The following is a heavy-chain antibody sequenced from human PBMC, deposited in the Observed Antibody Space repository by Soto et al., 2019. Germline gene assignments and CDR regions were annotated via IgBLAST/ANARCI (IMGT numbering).Heavy chain of an antibody. V-gene: IGHV1-2*02. CDR2: INPNSGGT. Sequence: ASVKVACKASGYTFTGYYMHWVRQAPGQGLEWMGWINPNSGGTNYAQKFQGRVTMTRDTSISTAYMELSRLRSDDTAVYYCARVGHSYYDFWSGYPSYFDYWGQGTLVTVSS. CDR3: ARVGHSYYDFWSGYPSYFDY. J-gene: IGHJ4*02. D-gene: IGHD3-3*01. CDR1: GYTFTGYY.